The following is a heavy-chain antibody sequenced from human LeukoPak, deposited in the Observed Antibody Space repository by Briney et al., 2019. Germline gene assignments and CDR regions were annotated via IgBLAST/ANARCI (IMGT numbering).Heavy chain of an antibody. CDR2: IYYSGST. CDR3: ARIYYDSSGYYYVDY. CDR1: GGSISSYY. D-gene: IGHD3-22*01. Sequence: SETLSLTCTVSGGSISSYYWSWIRQPPGKGLEWVGYIYYSGSTNYNPSLKSRVTISVDTSKNQFSLKLSSVTAADTAVYYCARIYYDSSGYYYVDYWGQGTLVTVSS. J-gene: IGHJ4*02. V-gene: IGHV4-59*01.